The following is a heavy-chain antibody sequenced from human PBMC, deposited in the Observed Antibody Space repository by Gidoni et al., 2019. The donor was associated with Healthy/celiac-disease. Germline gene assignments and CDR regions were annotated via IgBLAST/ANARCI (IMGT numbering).Heavy chain of an antibody. CDR3: ARGAACSGGSCYSLYYFDY. D-gene: IGHD2-15*01. J-gene: IGHJ4*02. V-gene: IGHV7-4-1*02. CDR2: INTNTGNP. CDR1: GYTFTSYA. Sequence: QVQLVQSGSELKKPGASVKVSCKASGYTFTSYAMNWVRQAPGQGLEWMGWINTNTGNPTYAQGFTGRFVFSLDTSVSTAYLQISSLKGEDTAVYYCARGAACSGGSCYSLYYFDYWGQGTLVTVSS.